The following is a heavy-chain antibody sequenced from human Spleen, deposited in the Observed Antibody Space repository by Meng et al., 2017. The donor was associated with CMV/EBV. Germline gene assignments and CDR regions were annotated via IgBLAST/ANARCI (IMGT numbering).Heavy chain of an antibody. D-gene: IGHD3-3*01. CDR3: ARESPDFWSGYPPYYYGMDV. CDR2: IYHSGTT. J-gene: IGHJ6*02. Sequence: SETLSLTCNVSGYSISSGYYWGWIRQPPGKGLEWIGTIYHSGTTHYSPSLKSRVTISVDTSKNQFSLKLSSVTAADTAVYYCARESPDFWSGYPPYYYGMDVWGQGTTVTVSS. CDR1: GYSISSGYY. V-gene: IGHV4-38-2*02.